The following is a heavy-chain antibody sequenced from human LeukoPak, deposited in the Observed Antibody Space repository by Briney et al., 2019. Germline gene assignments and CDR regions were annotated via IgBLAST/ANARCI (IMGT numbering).Heavy chain of an antibody. D-gene: IGHD7-27*01. V-gene: IGHV3-53*01. CDR1: GFSVSSNY. J-gene: IGHJ4*02. CDR2: IFSGGST. Sequence: GGSLRLSCAVSGFSVSSNYMSWVRQAPGKGLEWVSVIFSGGSTYYADSVKGRFTISRDDSKNTVYLQLNSLRAEDTAVYYCARTLPGSYSDCWGQGTLVAVS. CDR3: ARTLPGSYSDC.